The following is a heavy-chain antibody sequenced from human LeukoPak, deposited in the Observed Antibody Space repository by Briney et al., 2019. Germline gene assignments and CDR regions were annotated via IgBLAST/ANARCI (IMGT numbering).Heavy chain of an antibody. D-gene: IGHD3-10*01. J-gene: IGHJ4*02. Sequence: GGSLTLSCVASGLTFGNYGMNWVRQAPGKGLEWVSSIGGGGYTTYYADSVRGRFTISRDNSKNSMYLQMSSLRAEDTAIYYCAEVESSYCRIWGQGTLVSVSS. V-gene: IGHV3-23*01. CDR1: GLTFGNYG. CDR2: IGGGGYTT. CDR3: AEVESSYCRI.